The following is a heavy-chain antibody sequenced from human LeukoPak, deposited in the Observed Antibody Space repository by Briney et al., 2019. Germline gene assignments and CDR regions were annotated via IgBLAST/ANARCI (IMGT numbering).Heavy chain of an antibody. D-gene: IGHD5-18*01. J-gene: IGHJ3*02. CDR1: GGSISSNIYY. CDR2: IYYSGST. V-gene: IGHV4-39*01. Sequence: SETLSLTCTVSGGSISSNIYYWGWIRQPPRKGMEWIGSIYYSGSTNYNPSLKSRVTISVDTSKNQFSLKLSSVTAADTAVYYWARLRNNYGYAFEIWGQGTVVTVSS. CDR3: ARLRNNYGYAFEI.